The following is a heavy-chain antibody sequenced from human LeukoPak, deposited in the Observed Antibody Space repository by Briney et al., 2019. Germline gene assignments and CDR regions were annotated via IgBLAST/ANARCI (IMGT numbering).Heavy chain of an antibody. CDR2: IRSDAYGGTA. Sequence: GGSLRLSCTTSGFTFGDYAMAWVRQAPGKGLEWVGFIRSDAYGGTAEYAASVKGKFTISRDDSKSIAYLQMNSLKTEDTAVYYCTRDQPRGYYYGMDVWGQGTTVTVSS. CDR3: TRDQPRGYYYGMDV. CDR1: GFTFGDYA. J-gene: IGHJ6*02. D-gene: IGHD3-10*01. V-gene: IGHV3-49*04.